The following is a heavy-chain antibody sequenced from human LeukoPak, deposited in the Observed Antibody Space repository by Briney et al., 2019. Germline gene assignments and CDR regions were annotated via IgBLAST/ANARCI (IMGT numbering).Heavy chain of an antibody. D-gene: IGHD3-22*01. V-gene: IGHV3-33*08. Sequence: GGSLRLSCAAFGFTFGRYGMHWVRQAPGKGLEWVALIWYDGSNICYADSVKGRFTISRDNSKNTLYLQMNSLSAEDTAVYYCARDLRLQRYDSSFPDQWGQGTLVTVSS. CDR2: IWYDGSNI. J-gene: IGHJ4*02. CDR3: ARDLRLQRYDSSFPDQ. CDR1: GFTFGRYG.